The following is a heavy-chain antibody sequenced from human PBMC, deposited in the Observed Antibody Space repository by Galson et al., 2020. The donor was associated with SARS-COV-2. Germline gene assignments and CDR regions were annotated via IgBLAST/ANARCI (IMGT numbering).Heavy chain of an antibody. CDR1: GFTVSANY. CDR3: ARDRGGGYGWDV. CDR2: IYSDGST. D-gene: IGHD3-16*01. Sequence: GGSLRLSCAASGFTVSANYMSWVRQAPGKGLEWVSVIYSDGSTSYADSVKGRITISRDTSKNTLYLQMNSLRAEDSAVDYCARDRGGGYGWDVWGQGTTVSVSS. V-gene: IGHV3-53*01. J-gene: IGHJ6*02.